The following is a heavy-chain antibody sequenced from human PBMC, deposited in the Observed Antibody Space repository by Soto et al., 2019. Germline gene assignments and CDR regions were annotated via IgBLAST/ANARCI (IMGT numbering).Heavy chain of an antibody. CDR1: GFTFSSYG. D-gene: IGHD5-18*01. J-gene: IGHJ4*02. CDR2: ISSNGGST. Sequence: GSLRLSCAASGFTFSSYGMHWVRQAPGKGLEYVSAISSNGGSTYYADSVKGRFTISRDNSKNTLYLQMSSLRAEDTAVYYCVKILQYSYGLPHWGQGTLVTVS. CDR3: VKILQYSYGLPH. V-gene: IGHV3-64D*06.